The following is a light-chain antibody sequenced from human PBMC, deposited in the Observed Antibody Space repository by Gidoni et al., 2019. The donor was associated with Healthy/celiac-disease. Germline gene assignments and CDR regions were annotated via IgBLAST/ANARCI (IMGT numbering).Light chain of an antibody. CDR3: QQSYRTPIT. CDR2: AAS. V-gene: IGKV1-39*01. CDR1: QSLSSY. Sequence: DIRMTQSASSLSASVGDRVTITCRASQSLSSYLNWYQQKPGKAPKLLIYAASSLQSGVPSRFSGSGSGTDFTLTISSLPPEDFATYYCQQSYRTPITFGQGTRLEIK. J-gene: IGKJ5*01.